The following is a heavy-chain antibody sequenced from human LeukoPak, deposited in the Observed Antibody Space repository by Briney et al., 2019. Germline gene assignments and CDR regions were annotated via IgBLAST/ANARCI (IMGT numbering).Heavy chain of an antibody. CDR2: INSDGSST. D-gene: IGHD6-6*01. Sequence: GGSLRLSCAASGFTFSSYWMHWVRQAPGKGLVWVSRINSDGSSTSYADSVKGRFTISRDNAKNTLYLQTNSLRAEDTAVYYCARVEYSSSSDAFDIWGQGTMVTVSS. CDR3: ARVEYSSSSDAFDI. CDR1: GFTFSSYW. V-gene: IGHV3-74*01. J-gene: IGHJ3*02.